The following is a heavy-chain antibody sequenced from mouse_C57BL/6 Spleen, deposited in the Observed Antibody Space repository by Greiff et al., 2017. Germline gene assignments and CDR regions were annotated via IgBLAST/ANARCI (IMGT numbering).Heavy chain of an antibody. CDR1: GYTFTDYN. CDR2: INPNNGGT. D-gene: IGHD1-1*01. CDR3: ARPFITPGVAHFDY. V-gene: IGHV1-22*01. J-gene: IGHJ2*01. Sequence: EVQLQQSGPELVKPGASVKMSCKASGYTFTDYNMHWVKQSHGKSLEWIGYINPNNGGTSYNQKFKGKATLTVNKSSSTAYMELRSLTSEDSAVYNWARPFITPGVAHFDYWGQGTTLTGSS.